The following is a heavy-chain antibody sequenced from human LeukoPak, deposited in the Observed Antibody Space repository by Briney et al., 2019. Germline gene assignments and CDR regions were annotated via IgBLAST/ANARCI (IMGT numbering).Heavy chain of an antibody. V-gene: IGHV4-4*02. CDR2: IYHSGST. CDR1: GGSISSSNW. J-gene: IGHJ4*02. CDR3: ARDPKKVGATLGLDY. D-gene: IGHD1-26*01. Sequence: MSSGTLSLTCAVSGGSISSSNWWSWVRQPPGKGLEWIGEIYHSGSTNYNPSLKSRVTISVDKSKNQFSLKLSSVTAADTAVYYCARDPKKVGATLGLDYRGQGTLVTVSS.